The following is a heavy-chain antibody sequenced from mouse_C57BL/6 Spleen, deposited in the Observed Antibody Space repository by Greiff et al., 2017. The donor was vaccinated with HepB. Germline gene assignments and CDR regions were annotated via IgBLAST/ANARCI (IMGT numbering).Heavy chain of an antibody. CDR2: INPYNGGT. V-gene: IGHV1-19*01. Sequence: VQLQQSGPVLVKPGASVKMSCKASGYTFTDYYMNWVKQSHGKSLEWIGVINPYNGGTSYNQKFKGQATLTVDKSSSTAYMELNSLTSEDSAVYYCARGGYERAMDYWGQGTSVTVSS. J-gene: IGHJ4*01. CDR3: ARGGYERAMDY. CDR1: GYTFTDYY. D-gene: IGHD2-2*01.